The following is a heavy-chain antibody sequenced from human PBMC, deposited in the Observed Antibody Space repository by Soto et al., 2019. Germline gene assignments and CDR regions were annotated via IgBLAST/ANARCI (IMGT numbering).Heavy chain of an antibody. J-gene: IGHJ6*02. CDR1: GGTFSSYA. D-gene: IGHD6-19*01. V-gene: IGHV1-69*01. Sequence: QVQLVQSGAEVKKPGSSVKVSCKASGGTFSSYAISWVRQAPGQGLEWMGGIIPIFGTANYAQKFQGRVTITADESTSTADMELSSLRSEDTAVYYCARDQVAPGIAVSHYGMDVWGQGTTVTVSS. CDR2: IIPIFGTA. CDR3: ARDQVAPGIAVSHYGMDV.